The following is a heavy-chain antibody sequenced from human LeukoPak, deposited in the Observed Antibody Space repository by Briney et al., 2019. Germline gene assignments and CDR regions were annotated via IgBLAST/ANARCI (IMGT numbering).Heavy chain of an antibody. CDR1: GFTFSSYG. CDR2: IRYDGSNK. Sequence: PGGSLRLSCAASGFTFSSYGMHWVRQAPGKGLEWVAFIRYDGSNKYYADSVKGRFTISRDNSKNTLYLQMNSLRAEDTAVYYCARAPGGPYSSGSWFDPWGQGTLVTVSS. D-gene: IGHD6-19*01. CDR3: ARAPGGPYSSGSWFDP. J-gene: IGHJ5*02. V-gene: IGHV3-30*02.